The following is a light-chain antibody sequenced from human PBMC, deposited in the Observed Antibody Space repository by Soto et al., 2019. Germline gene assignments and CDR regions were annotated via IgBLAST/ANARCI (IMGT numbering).Light chain of an antibody. J-gene: IGKJ1*01. CDR2: GAS. V-gene: IGKV3-15*01. Sequence: EIVMTQSPATLSVSLGERATLSCRASQSVSSNLAWYQLKPGQAPRLLIYGASTRATGIPARLSGSGSGTEFTLTISSLQSEDFAVYYCQHYNDWPTFGQGTKVDIK. CDR3: QHYNDWPT. CDR1: QSVSSN.